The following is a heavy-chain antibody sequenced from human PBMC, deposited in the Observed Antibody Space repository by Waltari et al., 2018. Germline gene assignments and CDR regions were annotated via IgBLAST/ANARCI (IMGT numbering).Heavy chain of an antibody. CDR1: GYSFTDSY. D-gene: IGHD2-15*01. J-gene: IGHJ4*02. Sequence: QVQLVQSGAEVKKPGASVMVSCQTSGYSFTDSYIHWVRLAPGQGLEWMGWISSSSYGTKYAQKFQGRVTMTRDTSIRTAYMELSSLKSDDTAVYYCARSSGGTTAIGLDYWGLGTLVTVSS. CDR3: ARSSGGTTAIGLDY. V-gene: IGHV1-2*02. CDR2: ISSSSYGT.